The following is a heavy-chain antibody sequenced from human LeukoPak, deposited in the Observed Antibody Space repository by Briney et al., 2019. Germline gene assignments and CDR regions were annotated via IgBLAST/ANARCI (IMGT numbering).Heavy chain of an antibody. CDR3: AREVLSCSGGSCYSGVVRGEFGY. V-gene: IGHV1-46*01. D-gene: IGHD2-15*01. J-gene: IGHJ4*02. Sequence: ASVKVSCKASGYTFTSYYMHWVRQAPGQGLEWMGIINPSGGSTSYAQKFQGRVTMTRDTSTSTVYMELSSLRSEDTAVYYCAREVLSCSGGSCYSGVVRGEFGYWGQGTLVTVSS. CDR2: INPSGGST. CDR1: GYTFTSYY.